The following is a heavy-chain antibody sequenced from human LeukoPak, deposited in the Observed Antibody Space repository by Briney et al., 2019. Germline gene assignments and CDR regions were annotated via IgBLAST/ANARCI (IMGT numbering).Heavy chain of an antibody. CDR3: AKGKAPAAIPDYFDY. D-gene: IGHD2-2*02. CDR2: ISGSGGST. J-gene: IGHJ4*02. Sequence: GGSLRLSCAASGFTFSSYAMSWVRQAPGKGLEWVSAISGSGGSTYYADSVKGRFTISRDNSKNTPYLQMNSLRAEDTAVYYCAKGKAPAAIPDYFDYWGQGTLVTVSS. CDR1: GFTFSSYA. V-gene: IGHV3-23*01.